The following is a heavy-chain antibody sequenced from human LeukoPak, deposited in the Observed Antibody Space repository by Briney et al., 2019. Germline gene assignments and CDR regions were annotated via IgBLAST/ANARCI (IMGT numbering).Heavy chain of an antibody. CDR3: ARDGTLSGYGDKVFDY. CDR1: GYTFTSYG. D-gene: IGHD4-23*01. CDR2: ISAYNGNT. V-gene: IGHV1-18*04. Sequence: ASVKVSCKASGYTFTSYGIGWVRQAPGQGLEWMGWISAYNGNTNYAQKLQGRVTMTTDTSTSTAYMELRSLRSDDTAVYYCARDGTLSGYGDKVFDYWGQGTLVTVSS. J-gene: IGHJ4*02.